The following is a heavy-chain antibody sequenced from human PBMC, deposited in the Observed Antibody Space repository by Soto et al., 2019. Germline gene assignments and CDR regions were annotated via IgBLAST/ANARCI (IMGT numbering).Heavy chain of an antibody. V-gene: IGHV3-30-3*01. J-gene: IGHJ6*02. CDR3: ARDHGMFLSYYYYGLDV. Sequence: PRLSCAASGFTFSRFSMHWVRQAPGKGLAWVAVISYDGNNKHFAESVKGRFSISRDDSKNTVYLEMNNLRGDDSAVYYCARDHGMFLSYYYYGLDVRGPGTTVTVS. CDR2: ISYDGNNK. D-gene: IGHD3-10*02. CDR1: GFTFSRFS.